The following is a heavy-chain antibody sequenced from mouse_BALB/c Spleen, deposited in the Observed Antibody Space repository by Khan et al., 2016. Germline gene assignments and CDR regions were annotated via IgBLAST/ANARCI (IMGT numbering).Heavy chain of an antibody. Sequence: QVQLQQSGAELMKPGASVKISCKATGYTFSSYWIEWVKQRPGHGLEWIGEILPGSGSTNYNEKFRGKATFTADTSSNTAYMQLSSLTSEDSAVHYGARTDRRGYSDYWGQGTTPTGSS. CDR1: GYTFSSYW. CDR3: ARTDRRGYSDY. J-gene: IGHJ2*01. CDR2: ILPGSGST. V-gene: IGHV1-9*01.